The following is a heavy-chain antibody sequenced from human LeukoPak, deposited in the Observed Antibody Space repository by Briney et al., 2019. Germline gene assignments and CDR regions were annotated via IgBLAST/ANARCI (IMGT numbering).Heavy chain of an antibody. D-gene: IGHD5-18*01. V-gene: IGHV4-61*02. CDR2: IYTSGST. CDR3: ARGAITLWAYHFDF. Sequence: SETLSLTCTVSGGSISSGSYYWSWIRQPAGKGLGWIGRIYTSGSTNYNPSLKSPVTISVDTSKNHFSLKLSPVTAADTALYYRARGAITLWAYHFDFRGQGTLVTVSS. J-gene: IGHJ4*02. CDR1: GGSISSGSYY.